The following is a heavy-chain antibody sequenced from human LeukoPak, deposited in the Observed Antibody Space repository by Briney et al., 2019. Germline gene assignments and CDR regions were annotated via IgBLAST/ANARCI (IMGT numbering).Heavy chain of an antibody. CDR1: GFTFSSSV. CDR3: AKDQYSSGWYNWFDP. V-gene: IGHV3-23*01. CDR2: ISGSGGGT. J-gene: IGHJ5*02. Sequence: GGSLRLSCAASGFTFSSSVMSWVRQAPGKGLEWVSAISGSGGGTYYADSVKGRFTISRDNSKNTLYLQMNSLRAEDTAVYYCAKDQYSSGWYNWFDPWGQGTLVTVSS. D-gene: IGHD6-19*01.